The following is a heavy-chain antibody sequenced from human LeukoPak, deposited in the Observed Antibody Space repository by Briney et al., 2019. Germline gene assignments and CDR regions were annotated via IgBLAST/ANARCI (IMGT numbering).Heavy chain of an antibody. Sequence: SETLSLTCTVSGGSISSYYWGWIRQPPGKGLEWIGSIFHSGNTYYNPSLQSRVTISVDTSKNQFSLKVSSVTAADTAVYYCARTPYCSSTSCYTMFFYYYYMEVWGKGPRSPSP. V-gene: IGHV4-38-2*02. J-gene: IGHJ6*03. CDR1: GGSISSYY. D-gene: IGHD2-2*02. CDR3: ARTPYCSSTSCYTMFFYYYYMEV. CDR2: IFHSGNT.